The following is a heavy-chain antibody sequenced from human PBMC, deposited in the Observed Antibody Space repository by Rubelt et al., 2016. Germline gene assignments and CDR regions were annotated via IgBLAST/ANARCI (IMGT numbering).Heavy chain of an antibody. V-gene: IGHV4-39*07. J-gene: IGHJ4*02. CDR2: INHSGST. CDR3: ARGLSIVGATGDY. Sequence: QLQLQESGPGLVKPSETLSLTCTVSGDSVSSGGYYWSWIRQPPGNGLEWIGEINHSGSTNSNPSLKSLVSISIDTSKNQFSRRLSSVTAADTAVYYCARGLSIVGATGDYWGQGNLVTVSS. D-gene: IGHD1-26*01. CDR1: GDSVSSGGYY.